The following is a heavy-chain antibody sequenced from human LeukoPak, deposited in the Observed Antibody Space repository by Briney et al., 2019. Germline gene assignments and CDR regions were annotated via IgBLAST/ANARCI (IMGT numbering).Heavy chain of an antibody. J-gene: IGHJ3*02. CDR2: ISYDGSNK. Sequence: GGSLRLSCAASGFTVSSNYMSWVRQAPGKGLEWVAVISYDGSNKYYADSVKGRFTISRDNSKNTLYLQMNSLRAEDTAVYYCAKGAAYYYDSSGSYAFDIWGQGTMVTVSS. V-gene: IGHV3-30*18. CDR3: AKGAAYYYDSSGSYAFDI. D-gene: IGHD3-22*01. CDR1: GFTVSSNY.